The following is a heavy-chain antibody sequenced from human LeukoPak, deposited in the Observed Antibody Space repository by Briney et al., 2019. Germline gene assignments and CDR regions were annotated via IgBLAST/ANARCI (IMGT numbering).Heavy chain of an antibody. V-gene: IGHV1-46*01. CDR2: INPSGGST. J-gene: IGHJ4*02. CDR3: ARATNYDILTGYYTHFDY. CDR1: GYTFTSYY. D-gene: IGHD3-9*01. Sequence: ASVKVSCKASGYTFTSYYMHWVRQAPGQGLEWMGVINPSGGSTSYAQKFQGRVTMTRDTSTSTVYMELSSLRSEDTAVYYCARATNYDILTGYYTHFDYWGQGTLVTVSS.